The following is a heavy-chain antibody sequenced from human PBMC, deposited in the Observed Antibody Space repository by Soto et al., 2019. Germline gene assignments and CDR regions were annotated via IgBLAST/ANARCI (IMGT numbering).Heavy chain of an antibody. CDR3: ARSSGRLDY. D-gene: IGHD3-22*01. V-gene: IGHV4-34*01. CDR1: GGSFSGYY. CDR2: INHSGST. J-gene: IGHJ4*01. Sequence: TSETLSLTCAVYGGSFSGYYWSWIRQPPGKGLEWIGEINHSGSTNYNPSLKSRVTISIDRSKNQFSLKLSSVTAADTAVYYCARSSGRLDYWGQGPLLTVSS.